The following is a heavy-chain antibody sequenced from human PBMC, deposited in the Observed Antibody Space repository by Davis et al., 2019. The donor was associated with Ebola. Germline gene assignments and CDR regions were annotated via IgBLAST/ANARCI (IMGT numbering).Heavy chain of an antibody. V-gene: IGHV3-23*01. Sequence: GESLKISCAASGFTLSDYYMSWVRQAPGKGLEWVSTYGTSADTYYADSVKGRFTISRDNSKNTLYLQMNGLRVEDTAIYYCAKDNRNIWSEVWGQGTMVTVSS. CDR1: GFTLSDYY. CDR2: GTSADT. D-gene: IGHD2/OR15-2a*01. J-gene: IGHJ3*01. CDR3: AKDNRNIWSEV.